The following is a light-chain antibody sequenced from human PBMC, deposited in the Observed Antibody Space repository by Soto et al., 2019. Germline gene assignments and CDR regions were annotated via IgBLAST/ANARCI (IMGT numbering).Light chain of an antibody. J-gene: IGLJ3*02. CDR1: SSNIGTYT. CDR2: TDY. CDR3: CSYAGSYTWV. V-gene: IGLV1-44*01. Sequence: QSALTQPPSASGTPGQRVTISCSGTSSNIGTYTVNWYQQLPGTDPKLLIYTDYQRPSGVPDRFSGSKSGNTASLTISGLRAEDEANYYCCSYAGSYTWVFGGGTKLTVL.